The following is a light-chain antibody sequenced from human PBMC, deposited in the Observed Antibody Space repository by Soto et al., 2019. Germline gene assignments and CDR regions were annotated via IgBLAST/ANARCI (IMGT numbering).Light chain of an antibody. CDR3: AAWDDSLNGVV. J-gene: IGLJ2*01. V-gene: IGLV1-44*01. Sequence: QSVLTQPPSASGTPGQRVTISCSGSNSNIGSNIVNWYQQLPGTAPKLLIYSNNQRPSGVPDRFSGSKSGTSASLAISGLQSEDEADYYCAAWDDSLNGVVFGGGTKVTVL. CDR1: NSNIGSNI. CDR2: SNN.